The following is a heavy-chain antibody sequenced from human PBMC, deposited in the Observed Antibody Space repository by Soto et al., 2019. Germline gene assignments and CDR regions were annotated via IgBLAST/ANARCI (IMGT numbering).Heavy chain of an antibody. Sequence: PSETLSLTCAVSGGSISSGGYSWSWIRQPPGKGLEWIGYIYHSGSTNYNPSLKSRVTISVDKSKNQFSLKLSSVTAADTAVYYCARVGRFGPTGYYYYYGMDVWGQGTTVTVSS. J-gene: IGHJ6*02. D-gene: IGHD3-10*01. V-gene: IGHV4-30-2*01. CDR1: GGSISSGGYS. CDR2: IYHSGST. CDR3: ARVGRFGPTGYYYYYGMDV.